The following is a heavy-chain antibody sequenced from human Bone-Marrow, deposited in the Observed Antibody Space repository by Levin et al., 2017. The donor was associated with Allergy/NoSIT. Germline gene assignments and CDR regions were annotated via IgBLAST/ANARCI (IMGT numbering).Heavy chain of an antibody. D-gene: IGHD2-21*01. CDR1: GFTFSDYY. Sequence: PGGSLRLSCAASGFTFSDYYMTWIRQAPGKGLEWVSYISSSTNSIYYGDSVKGRFTISRDNAKNSLYLQMNSLRAEDTAVYYCARVADVVPVPLNAFDIWGQGTMVTVSS. CDR2: ISSSTNSI. V-gene: IGHV3-11*01. J-gene: IGHJ3*02. CDR3: ARVADVVPVPLNAFDI.